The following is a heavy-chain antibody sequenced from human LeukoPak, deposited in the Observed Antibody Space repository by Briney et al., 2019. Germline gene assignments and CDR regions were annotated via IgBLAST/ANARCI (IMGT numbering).Heavy chain of an antibody. D-gene: IGHD3-10*01. CDR1: GFTVSSNY. CDR2: IYSGGST. V-gene: IGHV3-53*01. Sequence: GGSLRLSSAASGFTVSSNYMSWVRQAPGKGLEWVSVIYSGGSTYYTDSVKGRFTISRDNTRNSLFLQLNSLRAEDTAVYYCVRDRGWFHFDLWGQGTLVTVSS. J-gene: IGHJ4*02. CDR3: VRDRGWFHFDL.